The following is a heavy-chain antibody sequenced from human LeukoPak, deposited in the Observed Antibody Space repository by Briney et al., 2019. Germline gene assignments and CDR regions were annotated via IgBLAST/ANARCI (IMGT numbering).Heavy chain of an antibody. CDR2: ISYDGSIK. D-gene: IGHD4-17*01. J-gene: IGHJ4*02. CDR1: GFTFSSYG. V-gene: IGHV3-30*18. CDR3: AKKSATYGDYATQDH. Sequence: GGSLRLSCAASGFTFSSYGMHWVRQAPGKGLEWVAVISYDGSIKYYADSVKGRFTVSRDNSKNTLYLQMNSLRAEDTAVYYCAKKSATYGDYATQDHWGQGTLVTVSS.